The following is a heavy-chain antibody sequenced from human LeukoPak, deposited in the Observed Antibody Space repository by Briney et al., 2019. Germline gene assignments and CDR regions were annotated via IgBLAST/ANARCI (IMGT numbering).Heavy chain of an antibody. V-gene: IGHV1-69*13. J-gene: IGHJ4*02. D-gene: IGHD3-10*01. CDR3: ARDLVRGVIFDRPSYYFDY. CDR2: IIPIFGTA. CDR1: GGTFSSYA. Sequence: GASVKVSCKASGGTFSSYAISWVRQAPGQGLEWMGGIIPIFGTANYAQKFQGRVTITADESTSTAYMELSSLRSEDTAVYYCARDLVRGVIFDRPSYYFDYWGQGTLVTVSS.